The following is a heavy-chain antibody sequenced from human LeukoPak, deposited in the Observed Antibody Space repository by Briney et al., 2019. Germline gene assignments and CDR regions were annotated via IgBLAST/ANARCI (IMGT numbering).Heavy chain of an antibody. D-gene: IGHD4-17*01. J-gene: IGHJ4*02. CDR3: ARASHDYGDYSHFDY. Sequence: SETLSLTCSVSGDSISPYYWSWIRQSPEKGLEWIGYILYSGSTNYNPSLKSRITISIDPSKKQFSLNLTSVTAADTAVYYCARASHDYGDYSHFDYWGQGTLVTVSS. CDR2: ILYSGST. V-gene: IGHV4-59*01. CDR1: GDSISPYY.